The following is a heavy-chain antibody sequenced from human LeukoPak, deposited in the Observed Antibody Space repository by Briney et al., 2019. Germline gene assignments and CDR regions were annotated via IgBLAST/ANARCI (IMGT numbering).Heavy chain of an antibody. CDR3: ARADIVLMVSASETYYFDY. J-gene: IGHJ4*02. CDR1: GGSFSGYY. D-gene: IGHD2-8*01. Sequence: SETLSLTCAVYGGSFSGYYRSWIRQPPGKGLEWIGEINHSGSTNYNPSLKSRVTISVDTSKNQFSLKLSSVTAADTAVYYCARADIVLMVSASETYYFDYWGQGTLVTVSS. CDR2: INHSGST. V-gene: IGHV4-34*01.